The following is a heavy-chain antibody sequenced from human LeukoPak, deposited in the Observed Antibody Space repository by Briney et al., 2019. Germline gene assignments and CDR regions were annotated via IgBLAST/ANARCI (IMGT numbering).Heavy chain of an antibody. V-gene: IGHV3-74*01. D-gene: IGHD2-2*01. CDR3: AKEAYCSSTSCYRRYFQH. CDR1: GFTFSSYW. J-gene: IGHJ1*01. CDR2: INSDGSST. Sequence: PGGSLRLSCAASGFTFSSYWMHWFRQAPGKGLVWVSRINSDGSSTSYADSVKGRFTISRDNAKNTLYLQMNSLRAEDTAVYYCAKEAYCSSTSCYRRYFQHWGQGTLVTVSS.